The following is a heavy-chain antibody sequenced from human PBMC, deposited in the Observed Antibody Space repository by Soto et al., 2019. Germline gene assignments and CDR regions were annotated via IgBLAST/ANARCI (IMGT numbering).Heavy chain of an antibody. V-gene: IGHV3-33*01. CDR1: GFTFSSYG. D-gene: IGHD3-22*01. Sequence: PGGSLRLSCAASGFTFSSYGMHWVRQAPGKGLEWVAVIWYDGSNKYYADSVKGRFTISRDNSKNTLYLQMNSLRAEDTAVYYCAREGFYYDSSGYTFYYYGMDVWGQGTTVTVSS. CDR3: AREGFYYDSSGYTFYYYGMDV. CDR2: IWYDGSNK. J-gene: IGHJ6*02.